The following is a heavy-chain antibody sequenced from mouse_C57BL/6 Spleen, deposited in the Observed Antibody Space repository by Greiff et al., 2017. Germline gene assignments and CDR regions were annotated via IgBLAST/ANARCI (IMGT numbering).Heavy chain of an antibody. CDR3: VSSYDSNLDY. CDR1: GFSFNTYA. V-gene: IGHV10-1*01. CDR2: IRSKSNNYAT. D-gene: IGHD2-5*01. J-gene: IGHJ2*03. Sequence: EVKVVESGGGLVQPKGSLKLSCAASGFSFNTYAMNWVRQAPGKGLEWVARIRSKSNNYATYYDDSVKDRLTISRDDAEIMLYLQMNNLKTEDTAMYYCVSSYDSNLDYWGQGT.